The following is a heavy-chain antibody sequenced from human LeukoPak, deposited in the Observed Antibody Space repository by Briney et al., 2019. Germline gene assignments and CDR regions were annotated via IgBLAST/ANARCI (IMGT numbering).Heavy chain of an antibody. CDR3: ARAGYSYDFRANWFDP. J-gene: IGHJ5*02. CDR1: GGTFSSYA. Sequence: ASVKLSCKAYGGTFSSYAISWVRQAPGQGLEWMGRIIPILGIANYAQKFQGRVTITADKSTSTAYMELSSLRSEDTAVYYCARAGYSYDFRANWFDPWGQGTLVTVSS. V-gene: IGHV1-69*04. D-gene: IGHD5-18*01. CDR2: IIPILGIA.